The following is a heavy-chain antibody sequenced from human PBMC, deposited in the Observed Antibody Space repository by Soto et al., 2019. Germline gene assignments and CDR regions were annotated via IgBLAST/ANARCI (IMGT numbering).Heavy chain of an antibody. CDR1: GGTFSSYA. CDR3: ARYREEFYYGMDV. CDR2: IIPIFGTA. V-gene: IGHV1-69*13. Sequence: SVKVSCKASGGTFSSYAISWVRQAPGQGLEWMGGIIPIFGTANYAQKFQGRVTITADESTSTAYMELSSLRSEDTAVYYCARYREEFYYGMDVWGQGTTVTVSS. J-gene: IGHJ6*02. D-gene: IGHD3-10*01.